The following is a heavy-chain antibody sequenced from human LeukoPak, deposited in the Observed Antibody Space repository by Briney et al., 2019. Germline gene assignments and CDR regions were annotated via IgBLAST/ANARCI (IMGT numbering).Heavy chain of an antibody. J-gene: IGHJ4*02. V-gene: IGHV3-21*01. CDR3: ARDYDAGYSGYAENY. Sequence: GGSLRLSCATSGFTFSSYSMNWVRQAPGKGLEWVSSISSSSSYIYYADSVKGRFTISRDNAKNSLYLQMNSLRAEDTAVYYCARDYDAGYSGYAENYWGQGTLVTVSS. CDR2: ISSSSSYI. D-gene: IGHD5-12*01. CDR1: GFTFSSYS.